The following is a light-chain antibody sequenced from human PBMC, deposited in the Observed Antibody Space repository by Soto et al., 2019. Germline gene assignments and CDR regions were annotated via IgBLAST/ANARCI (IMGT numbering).Light chain of an antibody. CDR3: QQYNDSFPYT. V-gene: IGKV1-5*03. CDR2: KAS. Sequence: DVQLTQPPSTLSASVGDRVTITCRASQSIRTWLAWYQQKPGTAPKLLIYKASTLDSGVPSRFSGSRSGTEFTLTVSSLQPDDVATYYCQQYNDSFPYTFGQGTKLEIK. CDR1: QSIRTW. J-gene: IGKJ2*01.